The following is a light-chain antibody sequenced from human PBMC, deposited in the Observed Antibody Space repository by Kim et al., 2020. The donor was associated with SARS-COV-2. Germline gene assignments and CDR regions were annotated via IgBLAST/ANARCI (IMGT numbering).Light chain of an antibody. J-gene: IGLJ3*02. CDR3: SSYTSSSTLV. CDR2: DVS. Sequence: GLSITISCTGTTSDVGGYNYVSWYQQHPGKAPKLMIYDVSKRPSGVSDRFSGSKSGNTASLTISGLQVEDEANYYCSSYTSSSTLVFGGGTKLTVL. CDR1: TSDVGGYNY. V-gene: IGLV2-14*04.